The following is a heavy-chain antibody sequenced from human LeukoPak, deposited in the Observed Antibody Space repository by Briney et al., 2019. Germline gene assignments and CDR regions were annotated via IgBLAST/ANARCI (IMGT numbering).Heavy chain of an antibody. V-gene: IGHV6-1*01. Sequence: SQTLSLTCAISGDSIFTNNVAWNWIRQSPSRGLEWLGRTYYRSKWSFDYAVSVKSRITINADTTKNQFSLQLSSVTPEDTAGYYCARGKYTSFDNWGQGTLVTVSS. J-gene: IGHJ4*02. CDR3: ARGKYTSFDN. CDR2: TYYRSKWSF. D-gene: IGHD6-6*01. CDR1: GDSIFTNNVA.